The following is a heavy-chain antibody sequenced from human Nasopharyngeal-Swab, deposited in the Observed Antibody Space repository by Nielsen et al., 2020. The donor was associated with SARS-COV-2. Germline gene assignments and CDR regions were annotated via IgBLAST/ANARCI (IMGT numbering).Heavy chain of an antibody. CDR2: INPSGGST. Sequence: ASVKVSCKASGYTFTSYYMHWVRQAPGQGLEWMGIINPSGGSTSYAQKFQGRVTMTRDTSTSTVYMELSSLRSEDTAVYYCERGSLWIQLWREAFDIWGQGTMVTVSS. CDR3: ERGSLWIQLWREAFDI. J-gene: IGHJ3*02. CDR1: GYTFTSYY. D-gene: IGHD5-18*01. V-gene: IGHV1-46*01.